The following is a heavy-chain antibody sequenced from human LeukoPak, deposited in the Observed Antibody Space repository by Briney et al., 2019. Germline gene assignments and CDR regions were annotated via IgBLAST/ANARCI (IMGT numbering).Heavy chain of an antibody. J-gene: IGHJ6*03. Sequence: PGGSLRLSCAASGFSFSTYNMNWVRQAPGKGLEWVSSITSSSSYIYYADSVKGRFTISRDNAKTSLYLQMNSLRDEDTAVYYCARDPYSGNYGSYYYYYMDVWGKGTTVTVSS. CDR3: ARDPYSGNYGSYYYYYMDV. CDR1: GFSFSTYN. V-gene: IGHV3-21*01. D-gene: IGHD3-22*01. CDR2: ITSSSSYI.